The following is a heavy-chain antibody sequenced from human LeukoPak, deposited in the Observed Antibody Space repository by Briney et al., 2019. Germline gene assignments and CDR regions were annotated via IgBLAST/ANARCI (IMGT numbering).Heavy chain of an antibody. Sequence: SETLSLTCTVSGGSISSYYWSWIRQPPGKGLEWIGYIYYSGSTNYNPSLKSRVTISVDTSKNQFSLKLSSVTAADTAVYYCASTPYESSGSGYWGQGTLVTVSS. CDR3: ASTPYESSGSGY. V-gene: IGHV4-59*01. CDR1: GGSISSYY. D-gene: IGHD3-22*01. CDR2: IYYSGST. J-gene: IGHJ4*02.